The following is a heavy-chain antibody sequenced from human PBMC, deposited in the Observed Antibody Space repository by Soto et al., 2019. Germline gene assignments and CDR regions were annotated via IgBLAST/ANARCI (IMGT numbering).Heavy chain of an antibody. J-gene: IGHJ4*02. V-gene: IGHV4-34*01. CDR2: INHSGST. CDR3: ARGLTGTHRGYFDY. CDR1: GGSFSGYY. Sequence: QVQLQQWGAGLLKPSETLSLTCAVYGGSFSGYYWSWIRQPPGKGLEWIGEINHSGSTNYNPSLKSRVPTSVDTSKNQFSPKLSSVTAADTAVYYCARGLTGTHRGYFDYWGQGTLVTVSS. D-gene: IGHD1-1*01.